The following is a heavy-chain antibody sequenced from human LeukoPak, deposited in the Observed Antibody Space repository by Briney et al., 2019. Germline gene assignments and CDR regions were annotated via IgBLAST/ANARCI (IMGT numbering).Heavy chain of an antibody. CDR1: GFTVSSNY. CDR3: ARDRLHYDSLTGYPAD. Sequence: PGGSLRLSCADSGFTVSSNYMRWVRQAPGKGLEWVSVIYSGGSTHYADSVKGRLTISRDNSKNTLYLQMSSLRAEDTAVYYCARDRLHYDSLTGYPADWGQGTLVTVSS. J-gene: IGHJ4*02. V-gene: IGHV3-66*01. D-gene: IGHD3-9*01. CDR2: IYSGGST.